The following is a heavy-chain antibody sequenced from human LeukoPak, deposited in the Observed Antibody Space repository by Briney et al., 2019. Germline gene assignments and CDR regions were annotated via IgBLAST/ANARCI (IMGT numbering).Heavy chain of an antibody. D-gene: IGHD2-21*01. CDR3: AKAPVTTCRGAYCYPFDY. J-gene: IGHJ4*02. CDR2: ISGSGGST. Sequence: GGSLRLSCAASGFTFSSYGMSWVRQAPGKGLEWVSAISGSGGSTYYADSVKGRFTISRDSSKNTLFLQMNRLRPEDAAVYYCAKAPVTTCRGAYCYPFDYWGQGALVTVSS. CDR1: GFTFSSYG. V-gene: IGHV3-23*01.